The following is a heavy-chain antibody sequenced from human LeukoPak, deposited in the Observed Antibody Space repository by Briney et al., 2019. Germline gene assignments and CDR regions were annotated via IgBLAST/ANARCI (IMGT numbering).Heavy chain of an antibody. CDR3: ARDGRFPPEVLPRYFDY. Sequence: SETLSLTCTVSGGSISSSSYYWGWIRPPPGKGLEWFGRIDYSGSTYYNPSLKRRATISVDTSKNQFSLKLSSVTAADTAVYYCARDGRFPPEVLPRYFDYWGQGTLVTVSS. CDR1: GGSISSSSYY. D-gene: IGHD1-26*01. CDR2: IDYSGST. V-gene: IGHV4-39*02. J-gene: IGHJ4*02.